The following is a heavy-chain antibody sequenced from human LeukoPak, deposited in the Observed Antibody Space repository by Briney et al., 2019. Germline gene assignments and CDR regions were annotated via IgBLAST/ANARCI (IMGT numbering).Heavy chain of an antibody. CDR2: ISYSGST. J-gene: IGHJ4*02. CDR3: TRGAAMTTVTT. Sequence: SETLSLTCTVSGGPVSSGSDYWSWIRQPPGKGLEWIGYISYSGSTNCNPSLKSRVTISVNTSKNQFSLKLTSVTAADTAVYYCTRGAAMTTVTTWGQGTLVTVSS. D-gene: IGHD4-17*01. CDR1: GGPVSSGSDY. V-gene: IGHV4-61*01.